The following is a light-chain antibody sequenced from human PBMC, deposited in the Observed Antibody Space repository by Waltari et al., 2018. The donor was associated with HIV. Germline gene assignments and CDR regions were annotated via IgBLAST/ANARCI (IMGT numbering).Light chain of an antibody. V-gene: IGLV2-23*01. CDR1: SSDVGSYNL. Sequence: QSALTQPASVSGSPGQSIPISCTGTSSDVGSYNLVSWYRQNPGTAPKVIIYEASKRPSGVSNRFSGSKSGNTASLTISGLQAEDEAYYYCCSHAGGDTWVFGGGTKLTVL. CDR2: EAS. J-gene: IGLJ3*02. CDR3: CSHAGGDTWV.